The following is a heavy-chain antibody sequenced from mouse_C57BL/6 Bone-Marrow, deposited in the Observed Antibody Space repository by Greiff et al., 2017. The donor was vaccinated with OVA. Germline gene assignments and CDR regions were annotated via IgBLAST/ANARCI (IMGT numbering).Heavy chain of an antibody. D-gene: IGHD3-3*01. CDR3: ARGAAYAMDY. Sequence: QVQLQQSGAELARPGASVKMSCKASGYTFTSYTMHWVKQRPGQGLEWIGYINPSSGYTKYNQKFKDKATLTADKSSSTAYMQLSSPTSEDSAGYYCARGAAYAMDYWGQGTSVTVSS. CDR1: GYTFTSYT. J-gene: IGHJ4*01. CDR2: INPSSGYT. V-gene: IGHV1-4*01.